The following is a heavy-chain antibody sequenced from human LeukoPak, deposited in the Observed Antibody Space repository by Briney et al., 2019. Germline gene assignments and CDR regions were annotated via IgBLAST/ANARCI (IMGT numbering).Heavy chain of an antibody. V-gene: IGHV1-69*13. J-gene: IGHJ5*02. Sequence: SVKVSCKASGGTFSSYAISWVRQAPGQGLEWMGGIIPIFGTANYAQKFQGRVTITADESTSTAYMELSSLRSEDTAVYYCAREVDFWSGYYNSYNWFDPRGQGTLVTVSS. CDR3: AREVDFWSGYYNSYNWFDP. D-gene: IGHD3-3*01. CDR2: IIPIFGTA. CDR1: GGTFSSYA.